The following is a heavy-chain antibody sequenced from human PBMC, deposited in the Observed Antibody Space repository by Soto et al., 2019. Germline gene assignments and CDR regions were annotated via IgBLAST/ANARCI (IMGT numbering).Heavy chain of an antibody. V-gene: IGHV3-23*01. CDR2: ISGSGGST. D-gene: IGHD4-17*01. Sequence: EVQLLESGGGLVQPGGSLRLSCAASGFTFSSYAMSWVRQAPGKGLEWVSAISGSGGSTYYADSVKGRFTISRDNSKNTLYLQMNSLRAEDTAVYYCAKSVFSTVTTYKYFDLWGRGTLVTVSS. CDR3: AKSVFSTVTTYKYFDL. CDR1: GFTFSSYA. J-gene: IGHJ2*01.